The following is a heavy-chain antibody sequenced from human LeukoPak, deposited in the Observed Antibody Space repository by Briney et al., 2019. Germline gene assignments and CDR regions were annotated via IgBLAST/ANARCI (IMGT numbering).Heavy chain of an antibody. V-gene: IGHV1-18*01. CDR2: ISAYNGNT. CDR1: GYTLTELS. D-gene: IGHD3-10*01. J-gene: IGHJ4*02. CDR3: ARDLGSYSVDY. Sequence: ASVKVSCKVSGYTLTELSMHWVRQAPGQGLEWMGWISAYNGNTIYAQKVQGRVTMTTDTSTSTAYMELRSLRSDDTAVYYCARDLGSYSVDYWGQGTLVTVSS.